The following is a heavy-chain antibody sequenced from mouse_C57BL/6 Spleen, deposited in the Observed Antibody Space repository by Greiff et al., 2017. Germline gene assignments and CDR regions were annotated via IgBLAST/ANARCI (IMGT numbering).Heavy chain of an antibody. D-gene: IGHD1-1*01. CDR3: ARGNTLVPSDY. CDR2: IDPNDGST. V-gene: IGHV1-64*01. J-gene: IGHJ2*01. Sequence: QVQLKQPGAELVKPGASVKLSCKASGYTFTDYYMHWVKQRPGQGLEWIGRIDPNDGSTNYNQKFKGKATLTVDQSSSTAYMQLSSRTSEDSAVYYCARGNTLVPSDYWGQGTTLTVSS. CDR1: GYTFTDYY.